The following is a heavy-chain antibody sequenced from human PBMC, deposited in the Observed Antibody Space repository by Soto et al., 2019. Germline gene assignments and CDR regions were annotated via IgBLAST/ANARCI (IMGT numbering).Heavy chain of an antibody. CDR1: GGTFSSYP. D-gene: IGHD2-2*01. CDR2: IIPILGIA. V-gene: IGHV1-69*04. CDR3: ARDGEDIVVVPAAMPAAALYYYYMDV. Sequence: QVQLVQSGAEVKKPGSSVKVSCKASGGTFSSYPISWVRQAPGQGLEWMGRIIPILGIANYAQKFQGRVTITADKSTSTAYMELSSLRSEDTAVYYCARDGEDIVVVPAAMPAAALYYYYMDVWGKGTTVTVSS. J-gene: IGHJ6*03.